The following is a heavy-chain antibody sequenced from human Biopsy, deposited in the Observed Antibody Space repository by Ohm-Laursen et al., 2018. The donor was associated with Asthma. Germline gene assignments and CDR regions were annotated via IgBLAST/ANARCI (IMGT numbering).Heavy chain of an antibody. Sequence: ASVKVSCKASGYNFVSFAIHGVRQAPGQRLEWMGWVNTGNGDTKYSQKFQGRVTITRDASASTAYMELRSLRSEDTATYYCARTYYDFLTGQVKDVFGVWGQGTMVPVSS. D-gene: IGHD3-9*01. CDR3: ARTYYDFLTGQVKDVFGV. J-gene: IGHJ3*01. CDR2: VNTGNGDT. V-gene: IGHV1-3*04. CDR1: GYNFVSFA.